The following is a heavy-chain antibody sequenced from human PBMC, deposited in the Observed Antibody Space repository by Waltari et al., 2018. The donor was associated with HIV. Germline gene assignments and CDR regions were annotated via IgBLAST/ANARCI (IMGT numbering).Heavy chain of an antibody. CDR2: VNGNASST. CDR1: KFNFSNYW. CDR3: TRAVFWSGFFRDYFFDY. J-gene: IGHJ4*02. Sequence: EVELVDSGGGLVQPGGSLRLSCVASKFNFSNYWIYWVRQLPGKGLVWVASVNGNASSTDYADSVRGRFTISRDNAKNTVYLQMNSLRAEDTALYYCTRAVFWSGFFRDYFFDYWGQGTPVTVSS. D-gene: IGHD3-3*01. V-gene: IGHV3-74*01.